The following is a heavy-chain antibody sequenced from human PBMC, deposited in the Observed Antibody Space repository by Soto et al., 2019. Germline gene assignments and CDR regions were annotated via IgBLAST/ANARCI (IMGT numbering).Heavy chain of an antibody. J-gene: IGHJ4*02. Sequence: ASVKVSCKASGNTFTSYDINWVRQATGHGLEWMGWTNPNSGNIGYAQKFQGRVTMTRDTAIRTAYMEVSRLRSDDTAVYYCARGRASGSYYLLDYWGQGTLVTVSS. CDR2: TNPNSGNI. V-gene: IGHV1-8*01. CDR1: GNTFTSYD. D-gene: IGHD3-10*01. CDR3: ARGRASGSYYLLDY.